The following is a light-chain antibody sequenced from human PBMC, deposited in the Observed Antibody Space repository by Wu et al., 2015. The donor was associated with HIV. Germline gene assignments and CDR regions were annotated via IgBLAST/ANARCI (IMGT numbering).Light chain of an antibody. V-gene: IGKV3-15*01. J-gene: IGKJ4*01. Sequence: EIVLTQSPATVSVSPGGRVTLSCRASQSVSSNLAWYQQKPGQAPRLLIYGASTRATGIPARFSGSGSGTEFTLTISSMQSEDFAVYYCQQYNNWPLTFGGGTKVEIK. CDR1: QSVSSN. CDR2: GAS. CDR3: QQYNNWPLT.